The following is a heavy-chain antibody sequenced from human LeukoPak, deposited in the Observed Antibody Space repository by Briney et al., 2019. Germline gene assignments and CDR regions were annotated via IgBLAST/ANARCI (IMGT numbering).Heavy chain of an antibody. D-gene: IGHD4-17*01. CDR2: IKSKTDGGTT. J-gene: IGHJ4*02. CDR1: GFTFSNAW. V-gene: IGHV3-15*01. CDR3: TTSTVTTSLEVRDY. Sequence: PGGSLRLSCAASGFTFSNAWMSWVRQAPGKGLEWVGRIKSKTDGGTTDYAAPVKGRFTISRDDSKNTLYLQMNSLKTEDTAVYYCTTSTVTTSLEVRDYWGQGTLVTVSS.